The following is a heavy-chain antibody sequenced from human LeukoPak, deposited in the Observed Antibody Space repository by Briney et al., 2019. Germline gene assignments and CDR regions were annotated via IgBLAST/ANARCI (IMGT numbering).Heavy chain of an antibody. CDR3: AREILRFDI. CDR2: INTHTGNP. Sequence: GVSVKVSCKASGYSFNSNGMNWVRQAPGQGLEWMGWINTHTGNPTYAQGFSGRFVFSLDASVSTAYLQISSLKAEDTAIYFCAREILRFDIWGQGTMVTVAS. CDR1: GYSFNSNG. J-gene: IGHJ3*02. V-gene: IGHV7-4-1*02.